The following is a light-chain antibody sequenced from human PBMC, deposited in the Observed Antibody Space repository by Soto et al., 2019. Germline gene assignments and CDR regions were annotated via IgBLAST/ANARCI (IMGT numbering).Light chain of an antibody. J-gene: IGKJ2*01. CDR2: GAS. CDR3: HQYNSRPPDT. CDR1: QSVNSN. V-gene: IGKV3-15*01. Sequence: EIVMTQSPATLSVSPGERATLSCRASQSVNSNLAWYQQKPGQALRLLIYGASTRVAGIPARFSGSGSGTEFSLTISSLQSEDFAVYYCHQYNSRPPDTFGQGTKLEIK.